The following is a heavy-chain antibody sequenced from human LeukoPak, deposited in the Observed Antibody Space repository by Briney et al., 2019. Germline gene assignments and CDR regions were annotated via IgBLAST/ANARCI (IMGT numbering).Heavy chain of an antibody. CDR3: ARDPPRGQLVPAFDI. V-gene: IGHV4-59*01. D-gene: IGHD6-6*01. J-gene: IGHJ3*02. CDR2: IYYSGST. CDR1: GGSISSYY. Sequence: SETLSLTCTVSGGSISSYYWSWIRQPPGKGLEWIGYIYYSGSTNYNPSLKSRVTISVDTSKNQFSLKLSSVTAADTAVYYCARDPPRGQLVPAFDIWGQGTMVTVSS.